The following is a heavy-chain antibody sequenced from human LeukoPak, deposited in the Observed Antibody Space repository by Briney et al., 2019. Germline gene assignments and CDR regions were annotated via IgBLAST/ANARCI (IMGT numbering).Heavy chain of an antibody. CDR1: GGSISSGSYV. D-gene: IGHD3-16*01. J-gene: IGHJ3*02. Sequence: TSQTLSLTCTISGGSISSGSYVWSWIRQPAGKGLEWIGRIHTSGTTNYNPSLKSRVTISRDTSKNQFSLKLSSVTATDTAMYYCARGGGYDAFDIWGQGTMVTVSS. V-gene: IGHV4-61*02. CDR2: IHTSGTT. CDR3: ARGGGYDAFDI.